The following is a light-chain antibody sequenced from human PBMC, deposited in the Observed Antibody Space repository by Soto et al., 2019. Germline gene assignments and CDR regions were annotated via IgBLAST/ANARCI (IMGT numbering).Light chain of an antibody. Sequence: QSVLTQPASVSGSPEQSITISCTGTSSDVGSYNLVSWYQQHPGKAPTVMIYEATKRPSGVSNRFSGSKSGNTASLTISGLQAEDEADYYCCAYAGSGTVVFGGGTQLTVL. CDR2: EAT. CDR3: CAYAGSGTVV. CDR1: SSDVGSYNL. V-gene: IGLV2-23*01. J-gene: IGLJ3*02.